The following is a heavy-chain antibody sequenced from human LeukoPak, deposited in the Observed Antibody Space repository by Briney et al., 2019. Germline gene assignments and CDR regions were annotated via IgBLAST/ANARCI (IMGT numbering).Heavy chain of an antibody. CDR3: ARGFQAVAGLWSFDY. V-gene: IGHV1-8*01. Sequence: ASVKVSCKASGYTFTSYDINWVRQATGQGLEWMEWMNPNSGNTGYAQKFQGRVTMTRNTSISTAYMELSSLRSEDTAVYYCARGFQAVAGLWSFDYWGQGTLVTVSS. D-gene: IGHD6-19*01. J-gene: IGHJ4*02. CDR1: GYTFTSYD. CDR2: MNPNSGNT.